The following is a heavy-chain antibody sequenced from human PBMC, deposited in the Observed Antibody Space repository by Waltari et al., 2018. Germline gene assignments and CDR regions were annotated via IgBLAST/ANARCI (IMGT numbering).Heavy chain of an antibody. D-gene: IGHD7-27*01. Sequence: QVQLVQSGAEVKKPGASVKVSCKASGYPFTGYFIHWVRQAPGHGLEWMGWINPNSGDTNYAQKFQGSVTMTMDTSINTVYVELSSLRSDDTAVYYCAKRAGNWGPDPSFDYWGQGTLVTVSS. J-gene: IGHJ4*02. CDR3: AKRAGNWGPDPSFDY. CDR1: GYPFTGYF. V-gene: IGHV1-2*02. CDR2: INPNSGDT.